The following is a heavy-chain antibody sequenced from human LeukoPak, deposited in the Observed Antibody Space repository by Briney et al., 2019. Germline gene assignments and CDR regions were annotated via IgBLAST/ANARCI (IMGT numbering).Heavy chain of an antibody. D-gene: IGHD3-22*01. Sequence: GRSLRLSCAAPGFTFDDYAMHWVRQAPGKGLEWVSGISWNSGSIGYADSVKGRFTISRDNAKNSLYLQMNGLRAEDTAVYYCAKGLSGYYFDAFDIWGQGTMVTVSS. CDR2: ISWNSGSI. CDR1: GFTFDDYA. J-gene: IGHJ3*02. V-gene: IGHV3-9*01. CDR3: AKGLSGYYFDAFDI.